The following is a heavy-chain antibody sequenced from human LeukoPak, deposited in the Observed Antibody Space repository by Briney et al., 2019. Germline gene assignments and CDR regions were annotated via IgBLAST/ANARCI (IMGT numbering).Heavy chain of an antibody. Sequence: ETLSLTCAVSGGSISSGGYSWTWIRQSPGNGLEWIGYIYYDGSTDYNPSLKSRVTMSIDTSRSQFSLKLNSVTAADTAVYYCTKVGLSGLFDYWGQGALVTVSS. CDR2: IYYDGST. V-gene: IGHV4-61*08. CDR1: GGSISSGGYS. J-gene: IGHJ4*02. CDR3: TKVGLSGLFDY. D-gene: IGHD3-10*01.